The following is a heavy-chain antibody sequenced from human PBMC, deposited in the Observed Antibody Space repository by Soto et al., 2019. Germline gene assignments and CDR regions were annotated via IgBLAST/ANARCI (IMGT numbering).Heavy chain of an antibody. CDR3: ARVSGSYYYGMDV. D-gene: IGHD3-10*01. CDR1: GGSISSSNW. CDR2: IYHRGST. V-gene: IGHV4-4*02. J-gene: IGHJ6*02. Sequence: QVQLQESGPGLVKPSGTLSLTCAVSGGSISSSNWWSWVRQPPGKGLEWIGEIYHRGSTNYNPSRKSRVTISVDKSNNQFSLTLSSVTAADTAVYYCARVSGSYYYGMDVWGQGTTVTVSS.